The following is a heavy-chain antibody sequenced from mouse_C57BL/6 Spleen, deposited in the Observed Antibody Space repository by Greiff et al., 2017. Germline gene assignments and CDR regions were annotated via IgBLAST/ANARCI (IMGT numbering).Heavy chain of an antibody. D-gene: IGHD3-3*01. CDR3: ARYRGLGNYWYFDV. J-gene: IGHJ1*03. CDR2: IRNKANGYTT. V-gene: IGHV7-3*01. Sequence: EVKLVESGGGLVQPGGSLSLSCAASGFTFTDYYMSWVRQPPGKALEWLGFIRNKANGYTTEYSASVKGRFTISRDNSQSILYLQMNALRAEDSATYYCARYRGLGNYWYFDVWGTGTTVTVSS. CDR1: GFTFTDYY.